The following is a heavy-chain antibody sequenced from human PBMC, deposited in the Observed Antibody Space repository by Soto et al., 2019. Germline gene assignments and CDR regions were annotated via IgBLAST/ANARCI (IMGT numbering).Heavy chain of an antibody. D-gene: IGHD3-9*01. J-gene: IGHJ4*02. V-gene: IGHV4-39*01. Sequence: SETLSLSCTGSGGSISSTSYYGGWVRQPPGKGLEWIGGIFYSGGTYYNPSLKSRVTISVDTSKNQFSLKLSSVTAADTAVYYCARMGLDDTLTGYYFDHWGQGSLVTVSS. CDR2: IFYSGGT. CDR1: GGSISSTSYY. CDR3: ARMGLDDTLTGYYFDH.